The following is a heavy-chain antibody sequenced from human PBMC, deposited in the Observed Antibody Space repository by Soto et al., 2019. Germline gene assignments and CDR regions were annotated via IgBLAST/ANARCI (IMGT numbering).Heavy chain of an antibody. CDR3: ARGLLLWFGELSRRGGYYYYMDV. Sequence: QVQLQQWGAGLLKPSETLSLTCAVYGGSFSGYYWSWIRQPPGKGLEWIGEINDSGSSNYNPSLKSRGTISVDMPKNQSSLMLSSVTAADTAVYYCARGLLLWFGELSRRGGYYYYMDVWGKGTMVTVSS. V-gene: IGHV4-34*01. CDR1: GGSFSGYY. J-gene: IGHJ6*03. D-gene: IGHD3-10*01. CDR2: INDSGSS.